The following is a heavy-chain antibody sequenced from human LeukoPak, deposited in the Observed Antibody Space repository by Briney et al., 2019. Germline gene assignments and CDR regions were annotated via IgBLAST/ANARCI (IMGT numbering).Heavy chain of an antibody. Sequence: SETLSLTCTVSGGSISSYYWSWIRQPAGKGLEWIGRIYTSGSTNYNPSLKSRVTISVDTSKNQFSLKLSSVTAADTAVYYCARFRIGTLWFGELTDAFDIWGQGTMVTVSS. V-gene: IGHV4-4*07. CDR1: GGSISSYY. D-gene: IGHD3-10*01. CDR2: IYTSGST. CDR3: ARFRIGTLWFGELTDAFDI. J-gene: IGHJ3*02.